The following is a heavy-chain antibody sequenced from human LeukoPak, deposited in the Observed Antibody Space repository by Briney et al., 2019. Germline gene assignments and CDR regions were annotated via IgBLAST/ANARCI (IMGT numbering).Heavy chain of an antibody. J-gene: IGHJ4*02. CDR2: ISSSGSTI. CDR3: ARGQIVTIIRSPTLDY. CDR1: GFTFSDYY. Sequence: GGSLRLSCAASGFTFSDYYMSWIRQAPGKGLEWVSYISSSGSTIYYADSVKGRFTISRDNAKNSLYLQMNSLGAEDTAVYYCARGQIVTIIRSPTLDYWGQGTLVTVSS. D-gene: IGHD3-22*01. V-gene: IGHV3-11*01.